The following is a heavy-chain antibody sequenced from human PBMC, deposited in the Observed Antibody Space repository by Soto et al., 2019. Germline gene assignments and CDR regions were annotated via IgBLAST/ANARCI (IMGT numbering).Heavy chain of an antibody. Sequence: GGSLRLSCAASGFTFSSYGMHWVRQAPGKGLEWVAVISYDGSNKYYADSVKGRFTISRDNSKNTLYLQMDSLRAEDTAVYYCAKGSLYYDILTGDRMDVWGQGTTGTVSS. CDR1: GFTFSSYG. CDR2: ISYDGSNK. D-gene: IGHD3-9*01. V-gene: IGHV3-30*18. J-gene: IGHJ6*02. CDR3: AKGSLYYDILTGDRMDV.